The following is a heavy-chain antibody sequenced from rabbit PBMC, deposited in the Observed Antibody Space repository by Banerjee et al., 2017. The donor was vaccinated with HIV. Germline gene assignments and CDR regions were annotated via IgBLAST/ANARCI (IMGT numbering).Heavy chain of an antibody. CDR3: ARNGGSTYYGFNL. CDR2: IYTGSSGST. CDR1: GFSFSSSYW. D-gene: IGHD8-1*01. V-gene: IGHV1S40*01. J-gene: IGHJ4*01. Sequence: QSLEESGGDLVKPGASLTLTCTASGFSFSSSYWICWVRQAPGKGLEWIAFIYTGSSGSTYYESGAKGRFTITRSTSLNTVTLQLNSLTAADTATYFCARNGGSTYYGFNLWGPGSLVTVS.